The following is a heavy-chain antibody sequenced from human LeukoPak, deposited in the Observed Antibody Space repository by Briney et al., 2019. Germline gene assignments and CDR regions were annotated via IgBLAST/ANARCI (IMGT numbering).Heavy chain of an antibody. CDR3: ARGFFVSWWYRDYYGMDV. Sequence: GGSLRLSCAASGFTFSSYAMHWVRQAPGKGLEWVGVISYDGSNKYYADSVKGRFTISRDNSKNTLYLQMNSLRAEDTAVYYCARGFFVSWWYRDYYGMDVWGQGTTVTVSS. CDR1: GFTFSSYA. V-gene: IGHV3-30-3*01. J-gene: IGHJ6*02. D-gene: IGHD2-15*01. CDR2: ISYDGSNK.